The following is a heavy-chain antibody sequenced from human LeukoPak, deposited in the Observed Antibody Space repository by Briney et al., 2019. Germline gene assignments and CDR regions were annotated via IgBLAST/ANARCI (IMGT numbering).Heavy chain of an antibody. CDR1: GFTFSSYS. CDR2: IKSKTDGGTT. Sequence: GGSLRLSCAASGFTFSSYSMNWVRQAPGKGLEWVGRIKSKTDGGTTDYAAPVKGRFTISRDDSKNTLYLQMNSLKTEDTAVYYCTTRGYSGYDDYWGQGTLVTVSS. D-gene: IGHD5-12*01. J-gene: IGHJ4*02. CDR3: TTRGYSGYDDY. V-gene: IGHV3-15*01.